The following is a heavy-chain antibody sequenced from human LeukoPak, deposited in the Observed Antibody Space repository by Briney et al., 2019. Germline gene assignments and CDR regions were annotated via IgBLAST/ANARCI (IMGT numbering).Heavy chain of an antibody. D-gene: IGHD1-26*01. CDR1: GGSISSGNYY. CDR2: LHTSGST. CDR3: ARDRGGIVGDTNAFDI. Sequence: SETLSLTCTVSGGSISSGNYYWSWVRQPAGKGLQWIGRLHTSGSTNYNPSLGSRVTISVDTSVNQFSLKLRSMTAADTAVYYCARDRGGIVGDTNAFDIWGQGTMVTVSS. J-gene: IGHJ3*02. V-gene: IGHV4-61*02.